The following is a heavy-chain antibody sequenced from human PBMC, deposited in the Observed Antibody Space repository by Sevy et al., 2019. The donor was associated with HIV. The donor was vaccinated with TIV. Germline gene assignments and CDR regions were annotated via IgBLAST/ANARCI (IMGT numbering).Heavy chain of an antibody. Sequence: GESLKISCAASGFTFSSYIMNWVRQAPGKGLEWVSYISSSSSTIYYAGSVKGRFTISRDNAKNSLYLQMNSLRDEDTAVYYCARDETYYYDSSGYYYYYGMDVWGQGTTVTVSS. CDR3: ARDETYYYDSSGYYYYYGMDV. CDR1: GFTFSSYI. V-gene: IGHV3-48*02. CDR2: ISSSSSTI. J-gene: IGHJ6*02. D-gene: IGHD3-22*01.